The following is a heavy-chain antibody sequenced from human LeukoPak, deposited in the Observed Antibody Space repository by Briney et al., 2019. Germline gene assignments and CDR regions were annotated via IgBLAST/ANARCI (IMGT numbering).Heavy chain of an antibody. CDR2: IYYSGST. Sequence: SETLSLTCTVSGYSISSGYYWGWIRQPPGKGLEWIGYIYYSGSTNYNPSLKSRVTISVDTSKNQFSLNLNSVTAADTAVYYCARGNGYGSGSYNYWGQGTLVTVSS. D-gene: IGHD3-10*01. J-gene: IGHJ4*02. V-gene: IGHV4-61*01. CDR1: GYSISSGYY. CDR3: ARGNGYGSGSYNY.